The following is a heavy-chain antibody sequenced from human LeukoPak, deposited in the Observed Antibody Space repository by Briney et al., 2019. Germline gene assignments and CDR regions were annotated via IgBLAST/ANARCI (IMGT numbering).Heavy chain of an antibody. CDR1: GYTFTSYD. D-gene: IGHD6-6*01. V-gene: IGHV1-8*03. CDR3: ARRASIAARPGNWFDP. J-gene: IGHJ5*02. CDR2: MNPNSGNT. Sequence: GASVKVSCKASGYTFTSYDINWVRQATGQGLEWMGWMNPNSGNTGYAQKFQGRVTITRNTSISTAYVELSSLRSEDTAVYYCARRASIAARPGNWFDPWGQGTLVTVSS.